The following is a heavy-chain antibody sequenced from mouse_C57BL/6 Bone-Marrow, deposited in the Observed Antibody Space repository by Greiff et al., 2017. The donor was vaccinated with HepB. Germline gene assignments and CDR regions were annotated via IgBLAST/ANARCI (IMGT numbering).Heavy chain of an antibody. J-gene: IGHJ3*01. CDR1: GYTFTDYY. V-gene: IGHV1-19*01. CDR2: INPYNGGT. CDR3: ARRNYYGSSAWFAY. Sequence: EVQLQQSGPVLVKPGASVKMSCKASGYTFTDYYMNWVKQSHGKSLEWIGVINPYNGGTSYNQKFKGKATLTVDKSSSTAYMELNSLTSEDSAVYYWARRNYYGSSAWFAYWGQGTLVTVSA. D-gene: IGHD1-1*01.